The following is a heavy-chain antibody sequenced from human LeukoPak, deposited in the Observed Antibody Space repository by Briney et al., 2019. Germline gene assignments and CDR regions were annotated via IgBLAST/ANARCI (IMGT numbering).Heavy chain of an antibody. Sequence: SQTLSLTCGIPGDSVSSKSAAWNWIRQSPSRGLEWLGRTYYRSKWYNDYAVSVKSRITINPDTSKNQFSLQLNSVTPEDTAVYYCARGKASFTVEDAFDIWGQGTMVTVSS. V-gene: IGHV6-1*01. J-gene: IGHJ3*02. CDR1: GDSVSSKSAA. CDR2: TYYRSKWYN. D-gene: IGHD2-2*01. CDR3: ARGKASFTVEDAFDI.